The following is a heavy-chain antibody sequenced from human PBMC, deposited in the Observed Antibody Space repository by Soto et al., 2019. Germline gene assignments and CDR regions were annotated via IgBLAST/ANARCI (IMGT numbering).Heavy chain of an antibody. CDR1: GFNFSDSG. D-gene: IGHD6-6*01. CDR2: IWSDGSDE. CDR3: GRSNGFASSSGWGGGFDF. Sequence: QVQLVESGGGVVQPARSLRLSCAASGFNFSDSGMHWVRQAPGKGLEWVAVIWSDGSDEDYADSVKGRFSISRDNSERKLYLQINSPRAEGTAVYSCGRSNGFASSSGWGGGFDFWGQGTLVTVSA. V-gene: IGHV3-33*03. J-gene: IGHJ4*02.